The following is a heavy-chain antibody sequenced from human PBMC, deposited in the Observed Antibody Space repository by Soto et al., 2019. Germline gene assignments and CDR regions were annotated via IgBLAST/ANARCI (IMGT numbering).Heavy chain of an antibody. J-gene: IGHJ4*02. CDR3: ARVNWGLLR. V-gene: IGHV3-7*01. CDR2: IKQDGSEK. D-gene: IGHD7-27*01. Sequence: EVQLVESGGGLVQPGGSRSPSWEPPGFPFSSFGISWVRQAPGRGLEWVANIKQDGSEKYYVDSVKGRFTISRDNAKNSLYLQMNSLRAEDTAVYYCARVNWGLLRWGQGTLVTVSS. CDR1: GFPFSSFG.